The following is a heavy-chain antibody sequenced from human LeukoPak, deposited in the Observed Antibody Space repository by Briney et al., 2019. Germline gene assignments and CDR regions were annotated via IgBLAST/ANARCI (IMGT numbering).Heavy chain of an antibody. D-gene: IGHD3-10*01. J-gene: IGHJ5*02. Sequence: SETLSLTCTVSGVSICSGSYYCSSIRQPAGKGLEWIVRIHTSGNTNYNPSLMSRLTISIDTSKNQISLSLSSVTAADTAVYFCARGQSGVRGANVPNLMGFDPWGQGTLVIVSS. CDR2: IHTSGNT. V-gene: IGHV4-61*02. CDR1: GVSICSGSYY. CDR3: ARGQSGVRGANVPNLMGFDP.